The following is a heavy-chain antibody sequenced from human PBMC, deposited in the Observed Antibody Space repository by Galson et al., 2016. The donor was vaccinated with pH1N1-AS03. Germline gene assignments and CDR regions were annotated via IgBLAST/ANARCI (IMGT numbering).Heavy chain of an antibody. Sequence: SLKVSCKASGYVFGSYRISWVRQAPGQGLERMGWISVYNGNTNHAQNLQGRVTMSTDTSTTTAYMELRSLTSDDTAVYYCARQTMVHYFDYWGQGTLVTVSS. CDR1: GYVFGSYR. CDR2: ISVYNGNT. J-gene: IGHJ4*02. V-gene: IGHV1-18*01. CDR3: ARQTMVHYFDY. D-gene: IGHD3-10*01.